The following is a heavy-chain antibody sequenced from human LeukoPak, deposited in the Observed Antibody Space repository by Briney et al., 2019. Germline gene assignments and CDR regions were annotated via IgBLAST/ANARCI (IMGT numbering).Heavy chain of an antibody. CDR2: ISSSSSTI. CDR1: GFTFSSYS. J-gene: IGHJ6*02. CDR3: ASGGFKGYCSGGSCYHIPYYGMDV. Sequence: PGGSLRLSCAASGFTFSSYSMNWVRQAPGKGLEWVSYISSSSSTIYYADSVKGRFTISRDNAKNSLYLQMNSLRDEDTAVYYCASGGFKGYCSGGSCYHIPYYGMDVWGQETTVTVSS. D-gene: IGHD2-15*01. V-gene: IGHV3-48*02.